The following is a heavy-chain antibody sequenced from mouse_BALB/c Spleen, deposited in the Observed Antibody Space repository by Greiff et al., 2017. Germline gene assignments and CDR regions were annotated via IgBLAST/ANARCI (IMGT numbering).Heavy chain of an antibody. CDR3: ARDDSSGYAWFAY. Sequence: ESGPGLVKPSQSLSLTCSVTGYSITSGYYWNWIRQFPGNKLEWMGYISYDGSNNYNPSLKNRISITRDTSKNQFFLKLNSVTTEDTATYYCARDDSSGYAWFAYWGQGTLVTVSA. J-gene: IGHJ3*01. CDR1: GYSITSGYY. D-gene: IGHD3-2*01. CDR2: ISYDGSN. V-gene: IGHV3-6*02.